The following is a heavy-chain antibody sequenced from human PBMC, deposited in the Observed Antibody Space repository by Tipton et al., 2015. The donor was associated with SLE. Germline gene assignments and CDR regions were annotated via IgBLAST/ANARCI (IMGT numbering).Heavy chain of an antibody. V-gene: IGHV4-59*01. Sequence: TLSLTCTVSGDSISSYYWSWIRQPPGKGLEWIGYIYYSGSTNYNPSLKSRVTISLDTSKNQFSLKLSSVTAADTALYFCARDRSGDGSPYDVFDIWGQGTMVTFTS. D-gene: IGHD2-15*01. J-gene: IGHJ3*02. CDR3: ARDRSGDGSPYDVFDI. CDR1: GDSISSYY. CDR2: IYYSGST.